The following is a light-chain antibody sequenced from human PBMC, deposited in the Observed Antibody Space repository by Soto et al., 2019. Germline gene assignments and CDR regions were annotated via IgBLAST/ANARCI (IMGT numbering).Light chain of an antibody. CDR3: CLYAGSSTYV. CDR2: EVT. Sequence: QSALTQPASVSGSPGQSITISCTGSSSDVGRYDLVSWYQQHPGKVPKLIIHEVTKRSSGLSNRFSGSKSGNTASLTISGLQAEDEADYYCCLYAGSSTYVFGTGTKVTVL. J-gene: IGLJ1*01. CDR1: SSDVGRYDL. V-gene: IGLV2-23*02.